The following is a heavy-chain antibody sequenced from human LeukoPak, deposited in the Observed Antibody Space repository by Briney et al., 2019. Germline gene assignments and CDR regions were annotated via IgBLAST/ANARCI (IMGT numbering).Heavy chain of an antibody. CDR3: ARLSCSAGSCYYVFDY. CDR1: GYTFTGYY. Sequence: ASVKVSCKASGYTFTGYYMHWVRQAPGQGLEWMGWINPKSGGTNYAQKFQGRVTMTRDTSIGTAYMELSRLRSDDTAVYYCARLSCSAGSCYYVFDYWGQGTLVTVSS. CDR2: INPKSGGT. J-gene: IGHJ4*02. V-gene: IGHV1-2*02. D-gene: IGHD2-15*01.